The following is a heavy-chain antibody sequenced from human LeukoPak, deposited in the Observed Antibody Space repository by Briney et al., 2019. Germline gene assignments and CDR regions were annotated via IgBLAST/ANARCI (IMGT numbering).Heavy chain of an antibody. CDR1: GYSISSGYY. CDR2: LYHRGST. J-gene: IGHJ4*02. V-gene: IGHV4-38-2*02. Sequence: PSETLSLTCTVSGYSISSGYYWGWIRQPPGKGLEWIGTLYHRGSTYYNPSLKSRVTISVDTSKNQFSLKLSSVAAADTAVYYCAREGRDYAGFDYWGQGALVTVSS. CDR3: AREGRDYAGFDY. D-gene: IGHD4-17*01.